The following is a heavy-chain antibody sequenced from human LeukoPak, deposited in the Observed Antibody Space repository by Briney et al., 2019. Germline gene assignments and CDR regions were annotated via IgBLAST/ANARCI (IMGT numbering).Heavy chain of an antibody. D-gene: IGHD1-26*01. CDR2: IDYRGST. Sequence: SETLSLTCTVSGGSMNNYYWSWIRQPPGKGMEYIGSIDYRGSTKYNPSLKSRVTISVDTSKNQFSLKLSSVTAADTAVYYCARVGYSGSYRDWYFDLWGRGTLVTVSS. CDR3: ARVGYSGSYRDWYFDL. J-gene: IGHJ2*01. V-gene: IGHV4-59*08. CDR1: GGSMNNYY.